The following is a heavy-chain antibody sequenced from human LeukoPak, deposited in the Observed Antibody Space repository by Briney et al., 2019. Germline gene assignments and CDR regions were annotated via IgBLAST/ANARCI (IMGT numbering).Heavy chain of an antibody. D-gene: IGHD6-6*01. Sequence: PSETLSLTCTVSGGSISSSSYYWGWIRQPPGKGLEWIGSIYYSGSTYYNPSLKSRVTISVDMSKNQFSLKLSSVTAADTAVYYCARQQAARRQNNWFDPWGQGTLVTVSS. V-gene: IGHV4-39*01. J-gene: IGHJ5*02. CDR1: GGSISSSSYY. CDR3: ARQQAARRQNNWFDP. CDR2: IYYSGST.